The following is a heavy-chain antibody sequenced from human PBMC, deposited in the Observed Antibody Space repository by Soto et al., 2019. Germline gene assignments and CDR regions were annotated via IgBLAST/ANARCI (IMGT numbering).Heavy chain of an antibody. Sequence: QVRLQESGPGLVKPSETLSLTCTVSDGSINSDYWCWIRQPPGKGLEWIGYIFYTGSTNNNPSLKSRVTISLDKSKNHFSLKLTSVTAADTAVYYCARGYYYYYIDVWGRGTTVTVSS. CDR1: DGSINSDY. V-gene: IGHV4-59*01. J-gene: IGHJ6*03. CDR3: ARGYYYYYIDV. CDR2: IFYTGST.